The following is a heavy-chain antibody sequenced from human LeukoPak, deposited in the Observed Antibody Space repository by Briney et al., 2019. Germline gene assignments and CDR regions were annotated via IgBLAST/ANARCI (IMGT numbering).Heavy chain of an antibody. D-gene: IGHD6-19*01. CDR2: ISGDGTTT. J-gene: IGHJ3*01. CDR1: GFTLSHYW. Sequence: GGSLRLSCAASGFTLSHYWMHWVRQTPGKGLFWVSRISGDGTTTTYADSVKGRFTISRDNAKNTLSLQMNSLRDDDTALYYCAREPSGGWTLNAFDLWGQGTMVTVSS. CDR3: AREPSGGWTLNAFDL. V-gene: IGHV3-74*03.